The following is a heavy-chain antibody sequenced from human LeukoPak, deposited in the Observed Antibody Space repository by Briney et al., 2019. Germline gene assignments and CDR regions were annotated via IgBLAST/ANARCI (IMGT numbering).Heavy chain of an antibody. CDR1: GGSFSNHF. V-gene: IGHV4-4*07. J-gene: IGHJ6*03. CDR2: IYPSGNT. D-gene: IGHD3-10*01. Sequence: TSETLSLTCSVSGGSFSNHFWSWVRQPAGKGLEWIGRIYPSGNTNYNPSLKSRVTLSVDTSKTQFYLSLSSVTAADTAVYYCAREDSGSYYNFYYSYMDVWGKGTTVTISS. CDR3: AREDSGSYYNFYYSYMDV.